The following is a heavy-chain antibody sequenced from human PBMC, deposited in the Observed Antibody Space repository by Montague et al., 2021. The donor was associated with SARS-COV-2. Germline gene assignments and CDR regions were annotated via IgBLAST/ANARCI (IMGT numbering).Heavy chain of an antibody. D-gene: IGHD2-2*02. CDR2: INHSGST. J-gene: IGHJ5*02. CDR3: ASLTLGYCSSTSCYSVWFDP. V-gene: IGHV4-34*01. Sequence: SETRSLTCAVYGGSFSGYYWSWIRQPPGKGLEWIEEINHSGSTNYNPSLKSRVTISVDTSKNQFSLKLSSVTAADTAVYYCASLTLGYCSSTSCYSVWFDPWGQGTLVTVS. CDR1: GGSFSGYY.